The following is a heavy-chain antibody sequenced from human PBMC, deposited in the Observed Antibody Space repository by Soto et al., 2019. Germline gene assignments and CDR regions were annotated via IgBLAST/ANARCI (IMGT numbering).Heavy chain of an antibody. CDR2: IYYSGST. CDR1: GGSISSYY. Sequence: SETLSLTCTVSGGSISSYYWSCIRQPPGKGLEWIGYIYYSGSTNYNPSLKSRVTISVDTSKTQFSLKLSSVTAADTAVYYCARALGGGGYSSPAYYYYGIDVWGQGTTVTVSS. CDR3: ARALGGGGYSSPAYYYYGIDV. D-gene: IGHD6-19*01. J-gene: IGHJ6*02. V-gene: IGHV4-59*01.